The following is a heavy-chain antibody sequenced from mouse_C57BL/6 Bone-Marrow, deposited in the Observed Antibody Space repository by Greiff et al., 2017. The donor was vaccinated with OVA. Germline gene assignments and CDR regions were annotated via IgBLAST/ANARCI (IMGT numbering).Heavy chain of an antibody. D-gene: IGHD1-1*01. CDR3: ARYYYGSSDY. CDR2: IDPSDSYT. J-gene: IGHJ2*01. Sequence: VQLQQPGAELVQPGASVKLSCKASGYTFTSYWMQWVKQRPGQGLEWIGEIDPSDSYTNYNQKLQGKATLTVDTSSSTAYMLLSSLTSEDAAVYYCARYYYGSSDYWGQGTTLTVSS. V-gene: IGHV1-50*01. CDR1: GYTFTSYW.